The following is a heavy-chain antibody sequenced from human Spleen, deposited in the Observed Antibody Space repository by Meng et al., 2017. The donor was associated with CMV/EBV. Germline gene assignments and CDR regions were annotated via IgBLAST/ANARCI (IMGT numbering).Heavy chain of an antibody. CDR2: INPKSGDT. CDR1: GYTFTGYY. CDR3: ANRPY. D-gene: IGHD1-14*01. J-gene: IGHJ4*02. Sequence: ASVKVSCKASGYTFTGYYIHWVRQGPGQGLEWMGWINPKSGDTNYAQKFQGRVTMTRDTSISTGYMELRRLRSDDTAEYFCANRPYWGQGTRVTVSS. V-gene: IGHV1-2*02.